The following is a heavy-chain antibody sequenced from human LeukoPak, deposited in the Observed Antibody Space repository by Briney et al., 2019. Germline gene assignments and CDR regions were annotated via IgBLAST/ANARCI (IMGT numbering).Heavy chain of an antibody. CDR2: IRYDGTSE. Sequence: PGGSLRLSCGASGFTFNNYGMLWVRQAPGKGLDWVAFIRYDGTSEYYADSVKGRFTISRDNSKNTLFLQMNSLRPEDTAVYYCVKDNPLDYWGQGTLVTVS. CDR1: GFTFNNYG. CDR3: VKDNPLDY. D-gene: IGHD1-14*01. J-gene: IGHJ4*02. V-gene: IGHV3-30*02.